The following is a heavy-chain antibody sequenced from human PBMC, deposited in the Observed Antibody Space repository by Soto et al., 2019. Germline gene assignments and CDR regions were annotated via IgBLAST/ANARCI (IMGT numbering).Heavy chain of an antibody. CDR2: MNPNSGNT. J-gene: IGHJ4*02. D-gene: IGHD3-16*01. CDR3: AREFGTYTD. Sequence: QVQLVQSGAEVKKPGASVKVSGKASGYTFTSDDINWVRQATGQGLEWMGWMNPNSGNTGYAQKFQGRLTMTRDTSISTAYMELSSLISEDTAVYYCAREFGTYTDWGQGTLVTVSS. V-gene: IGHV1-8*01. CDR1: GYTFTSDD.